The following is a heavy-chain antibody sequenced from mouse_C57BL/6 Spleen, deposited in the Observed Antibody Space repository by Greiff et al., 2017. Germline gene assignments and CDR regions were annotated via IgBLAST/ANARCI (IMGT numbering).Heavy chain of an antibody. Sequence: EVKLVESGGGLVKPGGSLKLSCAASGFTFSSYAMSWVRQTPEKRLEWVATISDGGSYTYYPDNVKGRFTISRDNAKNNPYLQMSHLKSADTAMYDCARGGGLRRIFDYWGQGTTLTVSS. V-gene: IGHV5-4*03. CDR3: ARGGGLRRIFDY. D-gene: IGHD2-4*01. CDR2: ISDGGSYT. CDR1: GFTFSSYA. J-gene: IGHJ2*01.